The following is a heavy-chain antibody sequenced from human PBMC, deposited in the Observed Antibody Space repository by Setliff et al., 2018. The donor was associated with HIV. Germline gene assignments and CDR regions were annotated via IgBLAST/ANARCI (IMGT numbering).Heavy chain of an antibody. Sequence: SETLSLTCAVSGGSISRSNWWSWVRQPPGKGLEWIGEIYHSGNTNYNPSLKSRVTVSVDKSKNQFSLKLSSVTAADTAVYFCARRVVHTSPSDPSGLYFDFWGQGTLVTVSS. J-gene: IGHJ4*02. CDR3: ARRVVHTSPSDPSGLYFDF. V-gene: IGHV4-4*02. D-gene: IGHD2-2*01. CDR1: GGSISRSNW. CDR2: IYHSGNT.